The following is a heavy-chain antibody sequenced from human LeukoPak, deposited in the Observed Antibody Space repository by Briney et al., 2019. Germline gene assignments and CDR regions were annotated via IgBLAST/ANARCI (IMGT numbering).Heavy chain of an antibody. V-gene: IGHV1-8*03. CDR3: ARGLFYTWTYYDFWSGYPDLQYYFDY. Sequence: GASVKVSGKASGYTFTSYDINWVRQATGQGLEWMGWVNPNSGNTGYAQKFQGRVTITRNTSISTAYMELSSLRSEDTAVYYCARGLFYTWTYYDFWSGYPDLQYYFDYWGQGTLVTVSS. D-gene: IGHD3-3*01. CDR2: VNPNSGNT. CDR1: GYTFTSYD. J-gene: IGHJ4*02.